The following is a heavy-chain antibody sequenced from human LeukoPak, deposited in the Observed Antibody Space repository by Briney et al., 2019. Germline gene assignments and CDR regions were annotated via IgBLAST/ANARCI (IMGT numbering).Heavy chain of an antibody. CDR1: GFTFSSYA. CDR3: AKETYSSGWYPYFDH. Sequence: PGGSLRLSCVASGFTFSSYAMSWVRQAPGKGLEWVSGISGSGGSTYYADSVKGRFTISRDNSKNTLFLQMNSLRAEDTAVYYCAKETYSSGWYPYFDHWGQGTLVTVSS. CDR2: ISGSGGST. J-gene: IGHJ4*02. V-gene: IGHV3-23*01. D-gene: IGHD6-19*01.